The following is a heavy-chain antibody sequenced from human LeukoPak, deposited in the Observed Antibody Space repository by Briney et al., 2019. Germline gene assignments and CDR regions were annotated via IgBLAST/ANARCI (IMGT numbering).Heavy chain of an antibody. CDR2: IYYTGNT. Sequence: PSETLSLTCTVSGGSISSGGYYWSWIRQHPGKGLEWIGYIYYTGNTYYNPSLKSRVTISVDTSKNQFSLKLRPVTAADTAVYYCVRQIRLWVETASFYIRAHFDYWGQGTLVTVSS. V-gene: IGHV4-31*08. D-gene: IGHD4/OR15-4a*01. CDR1: GGSISSGGYY. J-gene: IGHJ4*02. CDR3: VRQIRLWVETASFYIRAHFDY.